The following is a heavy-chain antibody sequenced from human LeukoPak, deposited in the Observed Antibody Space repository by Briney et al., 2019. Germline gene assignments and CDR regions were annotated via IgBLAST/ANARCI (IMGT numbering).Heavy chain of an antibody. V-gene: IGHV1-69*05. Sequence: SVKVSCKASGGTFSSYAISWVRQAPGQGLEWMGRIIPIFGTASYAQKFQGRVTITTDESTSTAYMELSSLRSEDTAVYYCALWKYDYVWGSYPQSDYWGQGTLVTVSS. J-gene: IGHJ4*02. CDR1: GGTFSSYA. CDR3: ALWKYDYVWGSYPQSDY. D-gene: IGHD3-16*02. CDR2: IIPIFGTA.